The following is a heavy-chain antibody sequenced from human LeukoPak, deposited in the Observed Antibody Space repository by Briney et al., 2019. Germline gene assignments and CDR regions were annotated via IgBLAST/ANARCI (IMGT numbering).Heavy chain of an antibody. D-gene: IGHD1-26*01. J-gene: IGHJ5*02. CDR3: ARALSSGTKFLNWFDP. CDR2: INPNSGGT. Sequence: ASVKVSCKASGYTFTGYYMHWVRQAPGQGLEWMGWINPNSGGTNYAQKFQGRVTMTRDTSISTAYMELSRLRSDDTAVCYCARALSSGTKFLNWFDPWGQGTLVTVSS. V-gene: IGHV1-2*02. CDR1: GYTFTGYY.